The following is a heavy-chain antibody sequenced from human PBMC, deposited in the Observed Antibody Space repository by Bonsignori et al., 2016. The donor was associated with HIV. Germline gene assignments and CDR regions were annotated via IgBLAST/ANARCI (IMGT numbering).Heavy chain of an antibody. D-gene: IGHD3-9*01. CDR1: GFTVNDNY. CDR3: ARDTHSPLRFDW. J-gene: IGHJ4*02. CDR2: IYSDGSI. Sequence: EEQLVQSGGGLIHPGGSLRLSCAASGFTVNDNYMSWVRQAPGKGLERISIIYSDGSIYYGDSVKGRFSISRDYSTNALYLQMDSLRADDTAVYFCARDTHSPLRFDWWGQG. V-gene: IGHV3-53*01.